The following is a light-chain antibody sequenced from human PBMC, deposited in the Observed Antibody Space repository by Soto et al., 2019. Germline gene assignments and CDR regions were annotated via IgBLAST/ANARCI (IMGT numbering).Light chain of an antibody. V-gene: IGLV2-8*01. Sequence: QSALTQPPSASGSPGQSVTISCTGTSSDVGGYNYVSWYQQYPGKAPKLMIYDVTKRPSGVPDRFSGSKSGNTASLTVSGLQAEEEADYYCSSYAVSNNFYFVFGGGTKLTVL. J-gene: IGLJ3*02. CDR3: SSYAVSNNFYFV. CDR2: DVT. CDR1: SSDVGGYNY.